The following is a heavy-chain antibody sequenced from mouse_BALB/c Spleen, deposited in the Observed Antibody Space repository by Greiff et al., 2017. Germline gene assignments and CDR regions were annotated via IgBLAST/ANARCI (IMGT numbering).Heavy chain of an antibody. CDR3: AKHGEYGSSYEFAY. V-gene: IGHV2-6-5*01. CDR2: IWGGGST. CDR1: GFSLTDYG. D-gene: IGHD1-1*01. J-gene: IGHJ3*01. Sequence: VQRVESGPGLVAPSQSLSITCTVSGFSLTDYGVSWIRQPPGKGLEWLGVIWGGGSTYYNSALKSRLSISKDNSKSQVFLKMNSLQTDDTAMYYCAKHGEYGSSYEFAYWGQGTLVTVSA.